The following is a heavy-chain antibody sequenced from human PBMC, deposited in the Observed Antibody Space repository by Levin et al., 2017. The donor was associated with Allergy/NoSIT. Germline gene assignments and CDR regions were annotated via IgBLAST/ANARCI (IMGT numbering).Heavy chain of an antibody. V-gene: IGHV3-23*01. CDR1: GFTFSSYA. Sequence: GGSLRLSCTASGFTFSSYAMSWVRQAPGEGLDWVSSIYAGGGSTPYADSVKGRFTISSDNSKNTLYLQMNGLRADDTAIYYCARGIRGSTWFFDYWGQGTLVTVSS. D-gene: IGHD6-13*01. J-gene: IGHJ4*02. CDR3: ARGIRGSTWFFDY. CDR2: IYAGGGST.